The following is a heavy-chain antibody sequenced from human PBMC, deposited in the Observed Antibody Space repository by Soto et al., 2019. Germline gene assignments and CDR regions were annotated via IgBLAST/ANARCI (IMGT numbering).Heavy chain of an antibody. D-gene: IGHD1-20*01. J-gene: IGHJ5*02. CDR1: GYSISSSNW. Sequence: SETLSLTCAVSGYSISSSNWWGWIRQPPGKGLEWIGYIYYSGSTYYNPSLKSRVTMSVDTSKNQFSLKLSSVTAVDTAVYYCARSGYNWNDGWFDPWGQGTLVTV. V-gene: IGHV4-28*01. CDR3: ARSGYNWNDGWFDP. CDR2: IYYSGST.